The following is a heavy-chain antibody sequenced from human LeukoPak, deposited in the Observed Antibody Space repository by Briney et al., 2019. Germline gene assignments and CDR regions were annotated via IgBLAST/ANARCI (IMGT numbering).Heavy chain of an antibody. D-gene: IGHD6-19*01. CDR3: ARDLGQWMSQKVAYFDY. CDR2: SSPLTHAS. Sequence: SVKVSCKASGVTLSSYDISWLRQAPGHGLEWMGRSSPLTHASDYAPKFQGRLTITADKSTSTAYMELSNLKSEDTAVYYCARDLGQWMSQKVAYFDYWGQGTLVTASS. CDR1: GVTLSSYD. V-gene: IGHV1-69*04. J-gene: IGHJ4*02.